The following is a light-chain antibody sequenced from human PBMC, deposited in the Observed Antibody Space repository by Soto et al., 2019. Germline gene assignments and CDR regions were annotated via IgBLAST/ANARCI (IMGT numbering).Light chain of an antibody. CDR1: QSVSSN. J-gene: IGKJ4*01. CDR2: GAS. Sequence: EIVMTQSPATLSVSPGERATLSCRASQSVSSNLAWYQQKPGQAPRLLIYGASTRATGIPARFSGSGSGTDFTLTISSLQSADFAVYYCQQYNKWPQITFGGGTKVDIK. V-gene: IGKV3-15*01. CDR3: QQYNKWPQIT.